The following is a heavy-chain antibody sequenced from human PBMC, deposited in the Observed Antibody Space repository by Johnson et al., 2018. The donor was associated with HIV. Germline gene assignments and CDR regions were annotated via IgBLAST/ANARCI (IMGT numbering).Heavy chain of an antibody. CDR1: GFTFSNYG. D-gene: IGHD3-22*01. Sequence: QMQLVESGGGVVQPGGSRRLSCAAFGFTFSNYGMHWVRMAPGKGLEWVAFIRHDGNNKYYADSVKGRFTISRDNSKNTLYLQMNSRRAEDTAVYYCAKDRGGYYDSSGYGAFDIWGRGTMVTVSS. CDR3: AKDRGGYYDSSGYGAFDI. V-gene: IGHV3-30*02. J-gene: IGHJ3*02. CDR2: IRHDGNNK.